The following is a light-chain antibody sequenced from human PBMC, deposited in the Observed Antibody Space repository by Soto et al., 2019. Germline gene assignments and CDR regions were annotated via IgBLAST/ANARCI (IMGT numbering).Light chain of an antibody. Sequence: DIQMTQSPYTLSASVAERPDIPCGPSQCISTWLAWYQQKPGTAPKLLIYDASSLESGVPSRFSGSGSGTEFTLTISSLQTDDYATYYCKQYSSYSRTFGKGTKVDIK. CDR1: QCISTW. V-gene: IGKV1-5*01. CDR3: KQYSSYSRT. J-gene: IGKJ1*01. CDR2: DAS.